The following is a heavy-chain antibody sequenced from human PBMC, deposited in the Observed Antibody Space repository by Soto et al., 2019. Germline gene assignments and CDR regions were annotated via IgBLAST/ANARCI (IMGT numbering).Heavy chain of an antibody. D-gene: IGHD3-22*01. CDR1: GFTFSSYA. V-gene: IGHV3-23*01. Sequence: GGSLRLSCAASGFTFSSYAMSWVRQAPGKGLEWVSAISGSGGSTYYADSVKGRFTISRDNSKNTLYLQMNSLRAEDTAVYYCAKANYYDSSGYYYARGNFVDYWGQGTLVTVSS. CDR2: ISGSGGST. CDR3: AKANYYDSSGYYYARGNFVDY. J-gene: IGHJ4*02.